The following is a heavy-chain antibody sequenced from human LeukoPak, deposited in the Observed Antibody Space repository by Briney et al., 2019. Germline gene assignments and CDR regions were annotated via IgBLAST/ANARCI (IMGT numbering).Heavy chain of an antibody. CDR3: ARGRGWFGEGGVHNWFDP. CDR2: IYYSGST. V-gene: IGHV4-59*01. CDR1: GGSISSYY. D-gene: IGHD3-10*01. J-gene: IGHJ5*02. Sequence: SETLSLTCTVSGGSISSYYWSWIRQPPGKGLEWIGYIYYSGSTNYNPSLKSRVTISVDTSKNQFSLKLSSVTAADTAVYYCARGRGWFGEGGVHNWFDPWGQGTLVIVSS.